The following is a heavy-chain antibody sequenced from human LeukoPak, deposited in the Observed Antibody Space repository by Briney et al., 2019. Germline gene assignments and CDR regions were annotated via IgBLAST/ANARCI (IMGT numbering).Heavy chain of an antibody. CDR2: ISGSAGIT. D-gene: IGHD5-12*01. V-gene: IGHV3-23*01. J-gene: IGHJ4*02. Sequence: PGGSLSLSCAASGFTFSSYAMSWVRQAPGKGLEWVSAISGSAGITYYADSVKGRFTISRDNSKNTLYLQMNSLRADDTAVYYCAKDPRVATIEIFDYWGQGTLVTVSS. CDR1: GFTFSSYA. CDR3: AKDPRVATIEIFDY.